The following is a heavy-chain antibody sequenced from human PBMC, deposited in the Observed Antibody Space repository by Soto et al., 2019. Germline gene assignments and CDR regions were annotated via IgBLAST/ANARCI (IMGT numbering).Heavy chain of an antibody. V-gene: IGHV1-69*01. CDR3: ARWGIAVAATRDFDY. CDR2: IIPTFGTA. Sequence: VNGSCTASGGASSSYAISWLRQAPGQGLEWMGGIIPTFGTANYAQKFQGRVTITADESTSTAYMGLSSLRSEDTAVHYCARWGIAVAATRDFDYWGQGTLVTVSS. D-gene: IGHD6-19*01. J-gene: IGHJ4*02. CDR1: GGASSSYA.